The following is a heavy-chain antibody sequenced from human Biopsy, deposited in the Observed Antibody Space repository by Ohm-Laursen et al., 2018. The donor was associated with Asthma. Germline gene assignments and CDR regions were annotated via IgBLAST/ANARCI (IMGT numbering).Heavy chain of an antibody. V-gene: IGHV3-7*01. D-gene: IGHD5/OR15-5a*01. Sequence: SLRLSCAASGFTFGDYWLSWVRRVPGKGLEWVANIKHDGTEKNHVDSLKGRFTISRDNAKNSLYLQMNSLRAEDTAVYYCARDGPELSTELDYWGPGTLVTVSS. CDR2: IKHDGTEK. CDR1: GFTFGDYW. J-gene: IGHJ4*02. CDR3: ARDGPELSTELDY.